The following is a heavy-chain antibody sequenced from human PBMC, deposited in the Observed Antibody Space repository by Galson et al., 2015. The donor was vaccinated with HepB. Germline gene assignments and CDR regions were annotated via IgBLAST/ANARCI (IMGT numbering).Heavy chain of an antibody. CDR2: INTNTGNP. CDR3: ARDTPPITHSSNWADFDY. CDR1: GYTFTSYA. D-gene: IGHD6-13*01. Sequence: SVKVSCKASGYTFTSYAMNWVRQAPGQGLEWMGWINTNTGNPTYAQGFTGRFVFSLDTSVSTAYLQISSLKAEDTAVYYCARDTPPITHSSNWADFDYWGQGTLVTVSS. J-gene: IGHJ4*02. V-gene: IGHV7-4-1*02.